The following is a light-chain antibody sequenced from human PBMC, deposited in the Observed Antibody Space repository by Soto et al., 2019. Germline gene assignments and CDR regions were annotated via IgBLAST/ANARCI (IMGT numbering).Light chain of an antibody. J-gene: IGLJ2*01. CDR3: CAYAGSSTLV. Sequence: QSVLTQPASVSGSPRQSITISCTRTSSDVGRYNLVSWYQQHPGKAPKLMIYEGSKRPSGVSNRFSGSKSGNTASLTISGLQAEDEGDYYCCAYAGSSTLVFGGGTKLTVL. CDR2: EGS. CDR1: SSDVGRYNL. V-gene: IGLV2-23*01.